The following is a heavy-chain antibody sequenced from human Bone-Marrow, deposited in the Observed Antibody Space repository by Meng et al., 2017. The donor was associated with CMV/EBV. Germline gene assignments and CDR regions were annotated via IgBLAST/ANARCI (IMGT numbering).Heavy chain of an antibody. CDR3: ARLSPRVRGALEI. CDR1: GFSFNNYA. D-gene: IGHD2-21*01. CDR2: INSDGSST. J-gene: IGHJ3*02. Sequence: GGSLRLSCAASGFSFNNYAMSWVRQAPGKGLVWVSRINSDGSSTNYADSVKGRFTISRDNAKNTLYLQMNSLRAEDTAVYYCARLSPRVRGALEIWGQGTMVTVSS. V-gene: IGHV3-74*01.